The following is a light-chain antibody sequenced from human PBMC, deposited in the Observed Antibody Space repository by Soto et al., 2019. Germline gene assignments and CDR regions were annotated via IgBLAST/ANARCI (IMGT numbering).Light chain of an antibody. CDR3: QQSYRSPPT. CDR1: QSISSK. Sequence: DIQMTQSPSSLSASAGDRVTITCRASQSISSKLNWYQQRPGKVPKLLIYDASRLQSGVPSRFSGSGSGTDFSLTISSVQPEDFATYYCQQSYRSPPTFGQGTKVEIK. CDR2: DAS. V-gene: IGKV1-39*01. J-gene: IGKJ1*01.